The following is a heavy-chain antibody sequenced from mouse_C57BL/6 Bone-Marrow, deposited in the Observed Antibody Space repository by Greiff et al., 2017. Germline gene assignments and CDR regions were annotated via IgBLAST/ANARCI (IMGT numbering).Heavy chain of an antibody. V-gene: IGHV1-81*01. CDR1: GYTFTSYG. D-gene: IGHD1-1*01. CDR3: ARPLYGSPSRYWYFGG. CDR2: IYPRSGNT. J-gene: IGHJ1*03. Sequence: QVQLQQSGAELARPGASVKLSCKASGYTFTSYGISWVKQRTGQGLEWIGEIYPRSGNTYYNEKFKGKATLTADKSSSTACMELRSLTSEDSAVYFCARPLYGSPSRYWYFGGWGTGTTVTVSS.